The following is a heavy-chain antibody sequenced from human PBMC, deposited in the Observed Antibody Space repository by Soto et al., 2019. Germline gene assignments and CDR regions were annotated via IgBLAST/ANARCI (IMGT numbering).Heavy chain of an antibody. J-gene: IGHJ4*02. CDR3: ARSHPYSYALFDY. CDR1: GFTFSSYD. Sequence: PGGSLRLSCAASGFTFSSYDMHWVRQATGKGLEWVSAIGTAGDTYYPGSVKGRFTISRENAKNSLYLQMNSLRAGDTAVYYCARSHPYSYALFDYWGQGTLVTAPQ. D-gene: IGHD5-18*01. V-gene: IGHV3-13*01. CDR2: IGTAGDT.